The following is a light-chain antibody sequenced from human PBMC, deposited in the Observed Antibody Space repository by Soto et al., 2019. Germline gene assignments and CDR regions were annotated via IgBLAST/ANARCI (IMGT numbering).Light chain of an antibody. CDR3: SSYTSSSTPLV. CDR1: SSDVGGYNY. Sequence: QSALTQPASASGSPGQSITISCTGTSSDVGGYNYVSWYQQHPGKAPKLMIYEVSNRPSGVSNRFSGSKSGNTASLTISGLQAEDEADYYCSSYTSSSTPLVFGTGTKV. CDR2: EVS. V-gene: IGLV2-14*01. J-gene: IGLJ1*01.